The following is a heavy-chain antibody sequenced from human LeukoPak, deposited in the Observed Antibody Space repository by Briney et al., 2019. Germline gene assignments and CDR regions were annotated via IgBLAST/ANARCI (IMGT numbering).Heavy chain of an antibody. Sequence: SQTLSLTCAISGDSVSNNIATWNWVRQSPSRGLEWLGRTYYRSKWYNDYAVSVKSRITINPDTSKNQFSLQLNSVTPEDTAVYYCARGPGGSSSSGVGYWGQGTLVTVSS. D-gene: IGHD6-6*01. V-gene: IGHV6-1*01. CDR3: ARGPGGSSSSGVGY. J-gene: IGHJ4*02. CDR1: GDSVSNNIAT. CDR2: TYYRSKWYN.